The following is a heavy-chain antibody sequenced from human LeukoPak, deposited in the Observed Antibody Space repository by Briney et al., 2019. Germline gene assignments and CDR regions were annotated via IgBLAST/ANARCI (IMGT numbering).Heavy chain of an antibody. CDR3: ARVKAGSYYRNWFDP. CDR2: INPSGGST. V-gene: IGHV1-46*01. D-gene: IGHD1-26*01. J-gene: IGHJ5*02. Sequence: ASVKVSCKASGYTFTSYYMHWVRQAPGQGLEWMGIINPSGGSTSYAQKFQGRVTMTRDMSTSTVYMELSSLRSEDTAVYYCARVKAGSYYRNWFDPWRQGPLVTVSS. CDR1: GYTFTSYY.